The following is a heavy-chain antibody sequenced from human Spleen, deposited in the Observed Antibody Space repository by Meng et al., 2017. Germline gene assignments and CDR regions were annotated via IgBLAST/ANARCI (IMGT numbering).Heavy chain of an antibody. D-gene: IGHD1-26*01. CDR2: IYYSGST. V-gene: IGHV4-39*07. Sequence: SETLSLTCTVSGGSISSSSYYWGWTRQPPGKGLEWIGSIYYSGSTYYNPSLKSRVTISPDTSKNHFSLKMTSVTAADTAVYYCARGLRGGYYNDYWGQGTLVTVSS. CDR3: ARGLRGGYYNDY. J-gene: IGHJ4*02. CDR1: GGSISSSSYY.